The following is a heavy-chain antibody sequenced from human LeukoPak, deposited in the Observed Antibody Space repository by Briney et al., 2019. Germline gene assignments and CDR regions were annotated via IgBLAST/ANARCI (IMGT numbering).Heavy chain of an antibody. CDR2: ISSDGSDK. CDR3: VSLSSGY. CDR1: GFTFSSYV. Sequence: GGSLRLSCAASGFTFSSYVMHWVRQAPGKGLEWVAVISSDGSDKYYADSGKGRLTISRDNAKNSLSLQMNSLRVEDAAVYYCVSLSSGYWGQGTLVTVSS. V-gene: IGHV3-30*03. J-gene: IGHJ4*02. D-gene: IGHD1-26*01.